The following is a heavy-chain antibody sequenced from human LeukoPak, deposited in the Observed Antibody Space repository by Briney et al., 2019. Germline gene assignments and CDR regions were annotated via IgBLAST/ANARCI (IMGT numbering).Heavy chain of an antibody. D-gene: IGHD6-13*01. Sequence: GESLRISCKGSGYSFTSYWISWVRQMPGKGLEWMGIIYPGDSDTRYSPSFQGQVTISADKSISTAYLQWSSLKASDTAMYYCARLGGAAAGSWDFDYWGQGTLVTVSS. CDR2: IYPGDSDT. CDR1: GYSFTSYW. J-gene: IGHJ4*02. V-gene: IGHV5-51*01. CDR3: ARLGGAAAGSWDFDY.